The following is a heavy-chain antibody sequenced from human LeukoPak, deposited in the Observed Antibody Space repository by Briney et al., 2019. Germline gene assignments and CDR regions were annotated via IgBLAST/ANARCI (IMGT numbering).Heavy chain of an antibody. J-gene: IGHJ5*02. CDR3: ARILGYCSSTSCGNWFDP. Sequence: SVKVSCKASGGTFSSYAISWVRQAPGQGLEWMGGIIPILGIANYAQKFQGRVTITADKSTSTAYMELSSLRSEDTAVYYCARILGYCSSTSCGNWFDPWGQGTLVTVSS. CDR1: GGTFSSYA. CDR2: IIPILGIA. D-gene: IGHD2-2*01. V-gene: IGHV1-69*10.